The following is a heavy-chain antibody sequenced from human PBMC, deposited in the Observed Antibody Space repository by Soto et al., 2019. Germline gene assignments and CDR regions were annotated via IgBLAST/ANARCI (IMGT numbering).Heavy chain of an antibody. CDR1: GYTFSRYA. Sequence: GRSPKISCAASGYTFSRYAISWVRQVPGKRLEWVSEISGSGGGTYYADSVKGRFAISRDKSKNTLYLQMNSLRAVDTVVYYCAKSGFRSSWYTYFDYWGQG. J-gene: IGHJ4*02. CDR2: ISGSGGGT. V-gene: IGHV3-23*01. CDR3: AKSGFRSSWYTYFDY. D-gene: IGHD6-13*01.